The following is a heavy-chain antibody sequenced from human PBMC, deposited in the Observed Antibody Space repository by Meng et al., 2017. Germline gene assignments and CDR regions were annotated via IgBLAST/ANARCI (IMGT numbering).Heavy chain of an antibody. CDR3: ARDLTRYYYDSSGYFFGY. Sequence: ASVKVSCKASGYTFTGYYMHWVRQAPGQGLEWMGRINPNSGGTNYAQKFQGRVTMTRDTSISTAYMELSRLRSDDTAVYYCARDLTRYYYDSSGYFFGYWGQGTLVTVSS. CDR1: GYTFTGYY. D-gene: IGHD3-22*01. CDR2: INPNSGGT. J-gene: IGHJ4*02. V-gene: IGHV1-2*06.